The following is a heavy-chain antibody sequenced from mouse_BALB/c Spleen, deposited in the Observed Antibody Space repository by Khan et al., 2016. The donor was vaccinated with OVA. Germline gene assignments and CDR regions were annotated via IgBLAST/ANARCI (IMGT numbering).Heavy chain of an antibody. Sequence: QVQLQPPGAELVNPGASVNLSCKASGYTLTSYWMHWVKQRPGQGLEWIGEINPSNGRTNYNEKFKSKATLTVDKSSSTAYMQLSSPTSEDSAVYYCARLLINFDYWGQGTTLTVSS. CDR3: ARLLINFDY. D-gene: IGHD2-1*01. CDR2: INPSNGRT. V-gene: IGHV1S81*02. J-gene: IGHJ2*01. CDR1: GYTLTSYW.